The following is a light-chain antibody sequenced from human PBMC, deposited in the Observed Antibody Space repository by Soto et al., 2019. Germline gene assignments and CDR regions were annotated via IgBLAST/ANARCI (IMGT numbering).Light chain of an antibody. J-gene: IGKJ5*01. V-gene: IGKV1-39*01. CDR2: AAS. Sequence: DIQMTQSPSSLSASVGDRVTITCRASQSISYYLNWYQQKPGKAPNLLIYAASSLQSGVPSRFNDSGSWTDFTLTISSLQPEDFKPYYCHPSHRTPRTFGQGTRLDIK. CDR1: QSISYY. CDR3: HPSHRTPRT.